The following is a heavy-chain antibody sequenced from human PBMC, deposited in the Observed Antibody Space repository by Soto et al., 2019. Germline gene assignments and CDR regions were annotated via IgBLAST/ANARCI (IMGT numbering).Heavy chain of an antibody. D-gene: IGHD5-12*01. CDR2: IWYDGSNK. J-gene: IGHJ4*02. CDR1: GFTFSSYG. CDR3: ARDLLRSGYDFDY. V-gene: IGHV3-33*01. Sequence: GGSLRLSCAASGFTFSSYGMHWVRQAPGKGLEWVAVIWYDGSNKYYADSVKGRFTISRDNSKNTLYLQMNSLRAEDTAVYYCARDLLRSGYDFDYWGQGTLVTVSS.